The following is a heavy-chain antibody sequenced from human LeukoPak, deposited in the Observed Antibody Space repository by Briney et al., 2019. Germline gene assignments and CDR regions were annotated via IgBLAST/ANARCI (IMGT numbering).Heavy chain of an antibody. D-gene: IGHD3-10*01. J-gene: IGHJ6*04. CDR1: GFTFSSYG. V-gene: IGHV3-30*18. CDR2: ISYDGSNK. Sequence: GGSLRLSCAASGFTFSSYGMHWVRQAAGKGLEWVAVISYDGSNKYYADSVKGRFTISRDNSKNTLYLQMNSLRAEDTAVYYCAKDSNPPRGPDYYYYYGMDVWGKGTTVTVSS. CDR3: AKDSNPPRGPDYYYYYGMDV.